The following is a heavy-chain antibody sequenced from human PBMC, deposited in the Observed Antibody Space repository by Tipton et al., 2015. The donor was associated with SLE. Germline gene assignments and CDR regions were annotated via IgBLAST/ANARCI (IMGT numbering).Heavy chain of an antibody. CDR1: GGSISSYY. V-gene: IGHV4-59*12. CDR2: IYHSGST. CDR3: ARSLLAYDSSAYYQIDS. J-gene: IGHJ4*02. Sequence: TLSLTCTVSGGSISSYYWSWIRQPPGKGLEWIGYIYHSGSTYYNPSLNSRVTISIDGSKNKFSLSLTSVTAADTAMYYCARSLLAYDSSAYYQIDSWGQGTLVTVSS. D-gene: IGHD3-22*01.